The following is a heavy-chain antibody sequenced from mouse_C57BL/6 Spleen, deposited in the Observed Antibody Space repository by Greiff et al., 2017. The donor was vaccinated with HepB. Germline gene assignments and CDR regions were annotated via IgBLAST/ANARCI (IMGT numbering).Heavy chain of an antibody. CDR1: GYTFTSYW. V-gene: IGHV1-64*01. D-gene: IGHD2-1*01. J-gene: IGHJ1*03. CDR2: IHPNSGST. Sequence: VKLQQPGAELVKPGASVKLSCKASGYTFTSYWMHWVKQRPGQGLEWIGMIHPNSGSTNYNEKFKSKATLTVDKSSSTAYMQLSSLTSEDSAVYYCARSRGNNWYFDVWGTGTTVTVSS. CDR3: ARSRGNNWYFDV.